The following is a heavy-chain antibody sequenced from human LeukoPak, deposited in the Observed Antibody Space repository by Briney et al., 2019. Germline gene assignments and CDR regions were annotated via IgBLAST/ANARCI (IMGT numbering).Heavy chain of an antibody. J-gene: IGHJ4*02. V-gene: IGHV4-34*01. CDR1: GRSYSGYY. CDR3: SRGPHTGVNYNDSSGYSF. CDR2: INHSGST. D-gene: IGHD3-22*01. Sequence: SETLSLTCAVYGRSYSGYYWIRIRQPPGKGLEWIGEINHSGSTNYNPSLKSRVTISVDTSNNQFSLKLSSVTAADTAVYYFSRGPHTGVNYNDSSGYSFCGQGTLVTVSS.